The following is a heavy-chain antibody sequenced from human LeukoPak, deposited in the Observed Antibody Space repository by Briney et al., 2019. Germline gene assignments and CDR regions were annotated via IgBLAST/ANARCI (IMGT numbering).Heavy chain of an antibody. V-gene: IGHV1-46*01. CDR2: INPSGGST. J-gene: IGHJ4*02. D-gene: IGHD6-13*01. CDR1: GYTFTSYY. CDR3: AKGADIAALYYFDY. Sequence: GASVKASCKASGYTFTSYYKHCVRQAPAQGLEWMGIINPSGGSTNYAQKFKGRVTMTRDTSTNTVYLKLSSLTSEDTAVYYCAKGADIAALYYFDYWGQGTLVTVSS.